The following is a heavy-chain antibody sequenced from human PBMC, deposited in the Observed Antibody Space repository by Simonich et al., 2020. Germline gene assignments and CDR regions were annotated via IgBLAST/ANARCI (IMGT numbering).Heavy chain of an antibody. CDR1: GFTFSSYW. CDR2: IKQGGSEK. CDR3: ARDGLGTAYYYYMDV. V-gene: IGHV3-7*01. Sequence: EVQLVESGGGLVQPGGSLRLSCAASGFTFSSYWMSWVRQAPGKGVEWVANIKQGGSEKYYVDSVKGRVTISRDNAKNSLYLQRNSLRAEDTAVYYCARDGLGTAYYYYMDVWGKGTTVTVSS. J-gene: IGHJ6*03. D-gene: IGHD7-27*01.